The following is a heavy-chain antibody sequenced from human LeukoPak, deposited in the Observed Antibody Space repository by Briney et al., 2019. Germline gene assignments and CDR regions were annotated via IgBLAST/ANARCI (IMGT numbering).Heavy chain of an antibody. J-gene: IGHJ4*02. V-gene: IGHV3-53*01. CDR1: GFTVSSNY. CDR2: IYGGGNI. Sequence: GGSLRLSCAASGFTVSSNYMNWVRQAPGKGLEWVSVIYGGGNIYYADSAKGRFTISRDNSKNTLYLQMNSLRAEDTAVYYCAKGPGYNSPSYFDSWAREPWSPSPQ. D-gene: IGHD5-24*01. CDR3: AKGPGYNSPSYFDS.